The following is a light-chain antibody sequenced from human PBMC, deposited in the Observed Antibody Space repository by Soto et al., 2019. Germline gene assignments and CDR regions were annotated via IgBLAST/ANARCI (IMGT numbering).Light chain of an antibody. CDR1: SSDVGEYDL. J-gene: IGLJ1*01. Sequence: QSVLTQPASVSGSPGQSITISCAGTSSDVGEYDLVSWYQQHPGKAPKLIIYEVTKRPSGVSNRFSGSKSGNAASLTISGLQTEDEADYYCCSYGLIRPYVFGPGTRSPS. CDR2: EVT. CDR3: CSYGLIRPYV. V-gene: IGLV2-23*02.